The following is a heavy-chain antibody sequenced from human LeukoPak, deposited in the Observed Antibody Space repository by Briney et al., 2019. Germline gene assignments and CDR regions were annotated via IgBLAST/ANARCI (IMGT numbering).Heavy chain of an antibody. CDR2: IYYSGST. CDR1: GGSISSGGYY. CDR3: ARAPTYYYDSSGARGFDP. Sequence: SETLSLTRTVSGGSISSGGYYWSWIRQHPGKGLEWIGYIYYSGSTYYNPSLKSRVTISVDTSKNQFSLKLSSVTAADTAVYYCARAPTYYYDSSGARGFDPWGQGTLVTVSS. D-gene: IGHD3-22*01. V-gene: IGHV4-31*03. J-gene: IGHJ5*02.